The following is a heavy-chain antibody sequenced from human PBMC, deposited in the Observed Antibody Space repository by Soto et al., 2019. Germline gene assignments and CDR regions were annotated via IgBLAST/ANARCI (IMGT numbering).Heavy chain of an antibody. V-gene: IGHV1-8*01. CDR3: ARGVSAGVDY. Sequence: QVQLVQSGAEVREPGASVKVSCKASGYSFTSLDINWVRQTAGQGLEWMGWMEPSTGRTGYAQKFQGRVTMTRDTYINTAYMELTTLMSDDTAFYYCARGVSAGVDYWGQGTLVTVSS. D-gene: IGHD1-26*01. CDR2: MEPSTGRT. CDR1: GYSFTSLD. J-gene: IGHJ4*02.